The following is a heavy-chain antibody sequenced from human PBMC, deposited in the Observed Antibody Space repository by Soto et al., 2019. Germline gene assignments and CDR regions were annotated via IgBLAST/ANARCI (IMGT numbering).Heavy chain of an antibody. CDR3: ARVYRSVRDILTGYTRDAFDI. CDR2: INSDGSST. J-gene: IGHJ3*02. V-gene: IGHV3-74*01. CDR1: GFTFSSYW. Sequence: EVQLVESGGGLVQPGGSLRLSCAASGFTFSSYWMHWVRQAPGKGLVWVSRINSDGSSTSYADSVKGRFTISRDNAKNTLYLQMNSLRAEDTAVYYCARVYRSVRDILTGYTRDAFDIWGQGTMVTVSS. D-gene: IGHD3-9*01.